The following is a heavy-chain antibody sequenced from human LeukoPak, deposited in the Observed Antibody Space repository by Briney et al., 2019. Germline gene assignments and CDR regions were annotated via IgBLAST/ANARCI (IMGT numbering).Heavy chain of an antibody. CDR3: ARDTAMVYNWFDP. V-gene: IGHV4-59*12. CDR2: IYYSGST. CDR1: GGSISSYY. D-gene: IGHD5-18*01. J-gene: IGHJ5*02. Sequence: SETLSLTCTVSGGSISSYYWSWIRQPPGKGLEWIGYIYYSGSTNYNPSLKSRVTISVDTSKNQFSLKLSSVTAADTAVYYCARDTAMVYNWFDPWGQGTLVTVSS.